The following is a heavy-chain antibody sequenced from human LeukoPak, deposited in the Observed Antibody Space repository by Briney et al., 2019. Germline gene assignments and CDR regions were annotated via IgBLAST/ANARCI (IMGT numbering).Heavy chain of an antibody. CDR1: GFTFSNYE. CDR3: ARDSSSWQY. V-gene: IGHV3-48*03. J-gene: IGHJ4*02. CDR2: ISSSGTPI. D-gene: IGHD6-13*01. Sequence: PGGSLRLSCAASGFTFSNYEMNWVRQAPGKGLEWVSYISSSGTPIYYADSVKGRFTISRDNAKNSLYLQMNSLRDEDTAVYYCARDSSSWQYWGQGTLVTVSS.